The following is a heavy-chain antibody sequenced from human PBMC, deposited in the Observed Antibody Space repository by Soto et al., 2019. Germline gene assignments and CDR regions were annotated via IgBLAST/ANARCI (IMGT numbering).Heavy chain of an antibody. J-gene: IGHJ4*02. CDR3: ARGGGGYQLPFDY. Sequence: QVQLVQSGAEVKKPGSSVKVSCKASGGTFSSYTISWVRQAPGQGLEWMGRIIPILGIANYAQKFQGRVTITGDKSTSPAYRELSSLRAEDTAVYYCARGGGGYQLPFDYWGQGTLVTVSS. D-gene: IGHD2-2*01. CDR2: IIPILGIA. V-gene: IGHV1-69*02. CDR1: GGTFSSYT.